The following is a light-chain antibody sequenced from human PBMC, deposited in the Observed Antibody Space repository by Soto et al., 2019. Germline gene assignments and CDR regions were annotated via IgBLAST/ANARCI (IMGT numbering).Light chain of an antibody. Sequence: EIVLTQSPGTLSLSPGERATLSCRASQSVSSSYLAWYQQKPGQAPRLLIYGASSRATGIPDRFSVSGSGTDFTHTISKLEPEDFTVYYCQQDGSSPNTFGEGTKLEIK. CDR1: QSVSSSY. CDR3: QQDGSSPNT. CDR2: GAS. J-gene: IGKJ2*01. V-gene: IGKV3-20*01.